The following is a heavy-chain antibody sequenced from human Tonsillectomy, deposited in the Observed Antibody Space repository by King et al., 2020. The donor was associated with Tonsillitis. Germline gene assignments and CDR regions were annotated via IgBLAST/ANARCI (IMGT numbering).Heavy chain of an antibody. Sequence: VQLVESGGGLVKPGRSLRLSCAASGFTFTNAWMNWVRQAPGKGLEWVGRIQSKAEGATVDYVDHVKGRFTISRDDSTNSVYLQMNSLRTEDTATYYCARNFLIWSSDGYTFDLGGQGALVTVS. J-gene: IGHJ4*02. V-gene: IGHV3-15*01. CDR2: IQSKAEGATV. D-gene: IGHD5-24*01. CDR3: ARNFLIWSSDGYTFDL. CDR1: GFTFTNAW.